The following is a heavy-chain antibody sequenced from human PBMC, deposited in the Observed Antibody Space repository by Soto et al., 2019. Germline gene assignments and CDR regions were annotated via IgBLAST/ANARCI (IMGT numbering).Heavy chain of an antibody. CDR2: IYYSGST. CDR3: ASAEYYYGSGSYALDY. D-gene: IGHD3-10*01. CDR1: GGSVSSGPYL. Sequence: SETLSLTCTVSGGSVSSGPYLWNWIRQPPGKGLEWIGYIYYSGSTNYNPSLKSRVTISVDTSKNQFSLKLSSVTAADTAVYYCASAEYYYGSGSYALDYWGQGTLVTVSS. V-gene: IGHV4-61*01. J-gene: IGHJ4*02.